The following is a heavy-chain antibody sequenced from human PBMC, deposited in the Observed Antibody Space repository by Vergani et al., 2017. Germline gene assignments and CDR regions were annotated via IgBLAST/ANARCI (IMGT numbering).Heavy chain of an antibody. CDR1: GFTFSNAW. V-gene: IGHV3-15*07. Sequence: EVQLVESGGGLVKPGGSLRLSCAASGFTFSNAWMNWVRQAPGKGLEWVGRIKSKTDGGTTDYAAPVKGRFTISRDDSKNTLYLQMNSLKTEDTAVYYCARESLGESSSWYYFDYWGQGTLVTVSS. CDR3: ARESLGESSSWYYFDY. J-gene: IGHJ4*02. D-gene: IGHD6-13*01. CDR2: IKSKTDGGTT.